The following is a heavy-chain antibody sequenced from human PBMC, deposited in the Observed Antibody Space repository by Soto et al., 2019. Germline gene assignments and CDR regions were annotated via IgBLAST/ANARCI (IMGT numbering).Heavy chain of an antibody. CDR2: ISYDGSNK. Sequence: GGSLRLSCAASGFTFSSYGMHWVRQAPGKGLEWVAVISYDGSNKYYADSVKGRFTISRDNSKNTLYLQMNSLRAEDTALYYCAKVGLTFDWLRSWFDPWGQGTLVTVSS. CDR1: GFTFSSYG. V-gene: IGHV3-30*18. D-gene: IGHD3-9*01. CDR3: AKVGLTFDWLRSWFDP. J-gene: IGHJ5*02.